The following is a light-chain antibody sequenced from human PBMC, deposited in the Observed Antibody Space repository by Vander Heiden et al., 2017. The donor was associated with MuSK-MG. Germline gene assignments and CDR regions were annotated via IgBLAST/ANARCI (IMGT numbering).Light chain of an antibody. J-gene: IGKJ2*01. CDR1: QGISNH. CDR2: DAS. Sequence: DIQMTQSPSSLSASVGDRVTITCRASQGISNHLTWFQQKPGKAPKSLIYDASSLKSGVPSKFSGSGSGTDFTLTISSLQPEDFATYYCQQDKSYPSTFGQGTKLEIK. CDR3: QQDKSYPST. V-gene: IGKV1-16*02.